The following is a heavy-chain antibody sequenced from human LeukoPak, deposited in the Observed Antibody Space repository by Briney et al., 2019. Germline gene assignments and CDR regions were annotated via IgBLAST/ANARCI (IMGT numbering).Heavy chain of an antibody. V-gene: IGHV1-46*01. CDR3: ARERESDFWSGYQYYYYYYGMDV. CDR2: INPSGGST. D-gene: IGHD3-3*01. CDR1: GYTFTSYY. J-gene: IGHJ6*02. Sequence: ASVKVSCKASGYTFTSYYMHWVRQAPGQGLEWMGIINPSGGSTSYARKFRGRVTMTRDTSTSTVYMELSSLRSEDTAVYYCARERESDFWSGYQYYYYYYGMDVWGQGTTVTVSS.